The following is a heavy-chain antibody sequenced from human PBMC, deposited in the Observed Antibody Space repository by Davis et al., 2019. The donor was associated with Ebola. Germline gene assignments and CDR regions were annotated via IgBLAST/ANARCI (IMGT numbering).Heavy chain of an antibody. CDR1: GGSVSSGSYY. V-gene: IGHV4-61*01. Sequence: MPSETLSLTCTVSGGSVSSGSYYWSWIRQPPGKGLEWIGYIYYSGSTNYNPSPKSRVTISVDTSKNQFSLKLSSVTAADTAVYYCARDTRYFDYWGQGTLVTVSS. J-gene: IGHJ4*02. CDR2: IYYSGST. D-gene: IGHD6-6*01. CDR3: ARDTRYFDY.